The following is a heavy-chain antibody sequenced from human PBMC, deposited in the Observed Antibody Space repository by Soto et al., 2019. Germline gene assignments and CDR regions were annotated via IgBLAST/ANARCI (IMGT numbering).Heavy chain of an antibody. J-gene: IGHJ5*01. CDR2: IYPGDSDT. CDR1: VYKYSRYW. CDR3: ARVSWITGPTRSWFDS. D-gene: IGHD1-20*01. Sequence: GAAQKISSAGPVYKYSRYWIAWERQMPGKGLEWMGIIYPGDSDTRYSPSFQGQVTISADKSISTAYLQMNSLSAEDTGVYYCARVSWITGPTRSWFDSWGQGTLVTVSS. V-gene: IGHV5-51*01.